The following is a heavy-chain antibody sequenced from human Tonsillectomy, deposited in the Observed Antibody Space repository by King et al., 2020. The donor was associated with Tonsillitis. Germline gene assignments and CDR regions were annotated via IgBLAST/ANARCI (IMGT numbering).Heavy chain of an antibody. D-gene: IGHD2-21*02. Sequence: VQLVESGGGLVKPGGSLRLSCAASGFTFSTYSINWVRQAPGKGLEWVSSISSSGNSIYYADSLKGRFTVSRDNAQNSLYLQMNSLRAEDTAVYYCARDPADCAGVCCAFDIWGQGTMVTVSS. CDR1: GFTFSTYS. V-gene: IGHV3-21*01. CDR3: ARDPADCAGVCCAFDI. J-gene: IGHJ3*02. CDR2: ISSSGNSI.